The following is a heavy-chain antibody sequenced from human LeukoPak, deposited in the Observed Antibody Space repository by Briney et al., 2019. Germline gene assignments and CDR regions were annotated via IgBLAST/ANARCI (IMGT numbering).Heavy chain of an antibody. J-gene: IGHJ6*03. CDR1: GYIFIDYE. CDR2: MNPKSGDT. V-gene: IGHV1-8*03. Sequence: ASVKVSCKASGYIFIDYEINWVRQATGQGLEWMGWMNPKSGDTGYEQKFRGRVTITRDSPISTVYMESSSLRSEDTALCYCARGRYMDVRGKGTTVTVSS. CDR3: ARGRYMDV.